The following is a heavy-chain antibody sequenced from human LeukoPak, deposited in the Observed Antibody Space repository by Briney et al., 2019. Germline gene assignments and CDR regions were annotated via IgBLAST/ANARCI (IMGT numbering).Heavy chain of an antibody. CDR3: AREVSGNDGGRCFDP. J-gene: IGHJ5*02. Sequence: SETLSLTCTVSGGSISGYYWSWIRQPAGKGLEWIGRIYSSGSNNYNPSLKSRVSLSVDTSKNQFSLKLNTVTAADTAVYYCAREVSGNDGGRCFDPWGQGTLVTVSS. CDR1: GGSISGYY. V-gene: IGHV4-4*07. D-gene: IGHD1-1*01. CDR2: IYSSGSN.